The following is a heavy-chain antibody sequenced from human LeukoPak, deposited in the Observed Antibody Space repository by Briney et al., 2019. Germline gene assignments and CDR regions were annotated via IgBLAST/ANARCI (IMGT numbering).Heavy chain of an antibody. D-gene: IGHD3-22*01. CDR3: ARGWYYYDSSGYINH. V-gene: IGHV4-34*01. CDR1: GGSFSGYY. Sequence: PSETLSLTCAVYGGSFSGYYWSWIRQPPGQGLEWIGEINHSGSTNYNPSLKSRVTISVDTSKNQFSLKLSSVTAADTAVYYCARGWYYYDSSGYINHWGQGTLVTVSS. J-gene: IGHJ5*02. CDR2: INHSGST.